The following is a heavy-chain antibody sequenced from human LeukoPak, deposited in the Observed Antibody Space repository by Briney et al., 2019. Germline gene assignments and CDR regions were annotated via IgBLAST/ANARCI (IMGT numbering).Heavy chain of an antibody. V-gene: IGHV3-23*01. CDR2: ISGSGGST. J-gene: IGHJ6*03. D-gene: IGHD2-15*01. CDR3: AKNGDRGAYCSGGTCYPYYYYYMDV. Sequence: GGSLRLSCAASRFTFSTYAMSWVRQAPGKGLEWVSSISGSGGSTYYADSVKGRFTISRDNSKNTLYLQMNSLRAEDTAIYYCAKNGDRGAYCSGGTCYPYYYYYMDVWGKGTTVTISS. CDR1: RFTFSTYA.